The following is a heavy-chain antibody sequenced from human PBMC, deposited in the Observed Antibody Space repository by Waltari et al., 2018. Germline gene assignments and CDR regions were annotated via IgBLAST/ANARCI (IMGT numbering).Heavy chain of an antibody. Sequence: EVHLVESGGGLVQPGRSLRLSFAASGLPFVDYALHRVRQGPGKGLEGGSGFGGNRVTSTYEESVKGRFTISRDNAKNSLFLQMNSLRAEDTAFYYCVKSAGGYAEDYFDSWGQGTLVTVSS. CDR1: GLPFVDYA. D-gene: IGHD6-19*01. V-gene: IGHV3-9*01. CDR3: VKSAGGYAEDYFDS. J-gene: IGHJ4*02. CDR2: FGGNRVTS.